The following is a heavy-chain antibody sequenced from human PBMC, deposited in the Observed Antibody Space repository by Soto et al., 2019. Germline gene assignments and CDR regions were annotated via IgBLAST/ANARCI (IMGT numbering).Heavy chain of an antibody. J-gene: IGHJ6*02. CDR3: AREAYCTSSSCYTRYGMDV. CDR2: IYSGGSI. CDR1: GLTVSSNY. Sequence: GGSLRLSCAASGLTVSSNYMSWVRQAPGKGLEWASVIYSGGSIYYADSVKGRFTISRDNSKNTLYLQMNSLRAEDTGVYYCAREAYCTSSSCYTRYGMDVWGQGTTVPVS. V-gene: IGHV3-53*01. D-gene: IGHD2-2*02.